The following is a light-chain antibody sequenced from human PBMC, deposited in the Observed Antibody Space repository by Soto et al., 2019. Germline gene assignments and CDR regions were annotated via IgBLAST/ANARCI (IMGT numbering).Light chain of an antibody. CDR3: LSFDSSLSVV. CDR1: SSNIGEGYD. Sequence: QSVLTQPPSVSGAPGQRVTISCTGSSSNIGEGYDVHLYQQLPGRAPKLLIYGDTNRPSGVPDRFSGSKSGTSASLAITGLQAEDEADYCCLSFDSSLSVVFGGGTQLTVL. J-gene: IGLJ2*01. V-gene: IGLV1-40*01. CDR2: GDT.